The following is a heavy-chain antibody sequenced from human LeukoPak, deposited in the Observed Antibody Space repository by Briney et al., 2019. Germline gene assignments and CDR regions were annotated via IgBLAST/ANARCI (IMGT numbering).Heavy chain of an antibody. J-gene: IGHJ4*02. V-gene: IGHV1-2*02. D-gene: IGHD6-25*01. CDR3: ARGGPRGNGFDY. Sequence: ASVKVSCKTSGYTFIGHYMHWVRQAPGQGLEWMGIYNPNSGDTTFSQRFQGRVTMTRDTSINTAYMELSRLTSDDTAVYYCARGGPRGNGFDYWGQGTLVRVSS. CDR2: YNPNSGDT. CDR1: GYTFIGHY.